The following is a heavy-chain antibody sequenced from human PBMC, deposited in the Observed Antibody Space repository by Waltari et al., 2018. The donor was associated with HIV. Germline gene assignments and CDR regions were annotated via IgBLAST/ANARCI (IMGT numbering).Heavy chain of an antibody. J-gene: IGHJ5*02. CDR2: IHTNTGNP. Sequence: QVQLVQSGSALKKPEASVKVSCKASGYSFTTYSINWVRQAPGQGLEWMGWIHTNTGNPTYAHGLTGRFVFSLDTSVRTTYLQISSLKAEDTAVYYCARAGSPNWFDPWGQGTLVAVSS. CDR3: ARAGSPNWFDP. CDR1: GYSFTTYS. V-gene: IGHV7-4-1*02.